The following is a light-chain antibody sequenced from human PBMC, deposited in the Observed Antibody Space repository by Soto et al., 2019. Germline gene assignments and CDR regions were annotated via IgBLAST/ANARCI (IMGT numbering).Light chain of an antibody. J-gene: IGKJ1*01. CDR3: QQYGSSRWT. V-gene: IGKV3-20*01. CDR1: QSVTNSY. Sequence: EIVLTQSPGTLSLSPGERATLSCRASQSVTNSYLAWYQQKPGQAPRLLIYGASSRATGIPDRFSGSGSGTDFTLTISRLGPEDFAVYYCQQYGSSRWTFGQGTKVEIK. CDR2: GAS.